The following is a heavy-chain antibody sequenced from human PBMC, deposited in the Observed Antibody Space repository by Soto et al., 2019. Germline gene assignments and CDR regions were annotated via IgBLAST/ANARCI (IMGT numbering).Heavy chain of an antibody. Sequence: QVQLVESGGGVVQPGRSLRLSCAASGFTFSSYGMHWVRQAPGKGLEWVAVISYDGSNKYYADSVKGRFTISRDNSKNTLYLQMNSLRAEDTAVYYCAKDRIAAAATDYYYGMDVWGQGTTVTVSS. CDR3: AKDRIAAAATDYYYGMDV. CDR1: GFTFSSYG. V-gene: IGHV3-30*18. J-gene: IGHJ6*02. CDR2: ISYDGSNK. D-gene: IGHD6-13*01.